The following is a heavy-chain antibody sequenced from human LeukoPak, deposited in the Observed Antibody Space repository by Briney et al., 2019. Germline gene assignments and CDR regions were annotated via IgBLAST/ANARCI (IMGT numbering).Heavy chain of an antibody. CDR1: GFTFSSYA. CDR3: AKDGYYGGNSINWFDP. J-gene: IGHJ5*02. V-gene: IGHV3-23*01. Sequence: TGGSLRLSCAASGFTFSSYAMSWVRQAPGKGLEWVSAISGSGGSTYYADSVKGRFTISRDNSKNTLYLQMNSLRAEDTAVYYCAKDGYYGGNSINWFDPWGQGTLVTVSS. CDR2: ISGSGGST. D-gene: IGHD4-23*01.